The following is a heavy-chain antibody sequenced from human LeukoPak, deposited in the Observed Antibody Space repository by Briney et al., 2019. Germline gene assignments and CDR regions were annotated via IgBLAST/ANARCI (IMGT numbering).Heavy chain of an antibody. CDR1: GGSIRSTNYY. Sequence: SETLSLTCTVSGGSIRSTNYYWSWIRQDPAKGLEWIGYIYYSGSTYYNPSLKSRVTISLDTSKNQFSLKLRSVTAADTAVYYCTRANYYDSTGYLPVVYPSDYWGQGNLVTVSS. CDR2: IYYSGST. V-gene: IGHV4-31*03. CDR3: TRANYYDSTGYLPVVYPSDY. D-gene: IGHD3-22*01. J-gene: IGHJ4*02.